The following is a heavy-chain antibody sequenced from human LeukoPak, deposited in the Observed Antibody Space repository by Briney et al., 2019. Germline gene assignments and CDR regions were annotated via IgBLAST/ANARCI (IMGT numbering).Heavy chain of an antibody. CDR1: GFTFSSYE. D-gene: IGHD6-13*01. V-gene: IGHV3-48*03. Sequence: PGGSLRLSCAASGFTFSSYEMNWVRQAPGKGLEWVSYISSSGSTIYYADSVKGRFTISRDNAKNSLYLQMNSLRAEDTGVYYCARIASHSSTWYDGGSWGQGTLVTVSS. J-gene: IGHJ5*02. CDR3: ARIASHSSTWYDGGS. CDR2: ISSSGSTI.